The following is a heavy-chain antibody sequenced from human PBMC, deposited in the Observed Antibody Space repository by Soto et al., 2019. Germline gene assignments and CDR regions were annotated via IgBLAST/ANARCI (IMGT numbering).Heavy chain of an antibody. CDR3: ARSKNYYDSVDY. D-gene: IGHD3-22*01. CDR2: INAGNGNT. V-gene: IGHV1-3*01. Sequence: QVQLVQSGAEVKKPGASVKVSCKASGYTFTSYAMHWVRQAPGQRLEWMGWINAGNGNTKYSQKFQGRVTITRDTSSSTAYIDLSSLRSEDTAVYYCARSKNYYDSVDYWGQGTLVTVSS. J-gene: IGHJ4*02. CDR1: GYTFTSYA.